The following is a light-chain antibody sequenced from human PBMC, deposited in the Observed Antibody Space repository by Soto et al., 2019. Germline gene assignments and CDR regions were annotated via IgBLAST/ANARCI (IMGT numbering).Light chain of an antibody. CDR3: QQSYKTLWT. V-gene: IGKV1-39*01. Sequence: DIQMTQSPSSLSASVGDRVSITCRASQNIDTYLNWYQQRRGKAPKLLIHSTSTLQGGVPSRFSGSGSGTELTRTISSLQPDDFATNYCQQSYKTLWTFGQGTKVETK. CDR2: STS. J-gene: IGKJ1*01. CDR1: QNIDTY.